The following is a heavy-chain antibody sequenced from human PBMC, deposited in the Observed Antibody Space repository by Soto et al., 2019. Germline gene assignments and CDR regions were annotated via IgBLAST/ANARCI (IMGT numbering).Heavy chain of an antibody. CDR3: AKDPNGDYVGGFDF. J-gene: IGHJ3*01. CDR2: MSATGRTS. V-gene: IGHV3-23*01. D-gene: IGHD4-17*01. CDR1: GFNLNHYA. Sequence: GALRLSCAASGFNLNHYAMTWVRQAPGKGPEWVSSMSATGRTSFYADSVKGRFTISRDTSTSTLYLQMNSVRVEDTAVYYCAKDPNGDYVGGFDFWGLGTMVTVS.